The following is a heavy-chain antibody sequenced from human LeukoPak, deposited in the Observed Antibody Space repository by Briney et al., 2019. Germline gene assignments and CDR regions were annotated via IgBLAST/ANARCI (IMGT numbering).Heavy chain of an antibody. Sequence: PGGSLRLSCAASGFTFSSYAMSWVRQAPGKGLEWVSAISGSGGSTYYADSVKGRFTISRDNSKNTLYLQMSSLRAEDTAVYYCAKGIKAAGEYFQHWGQGTLVTVSS. J-gene: IGHJ1*01. CDR3: AKGIKAAGEYFQH. D-gene: IGHD6-13*01. V-gene: IGHV3-23*01. CDR2: ISGSGGST. CDR1: GFTFSSYA.